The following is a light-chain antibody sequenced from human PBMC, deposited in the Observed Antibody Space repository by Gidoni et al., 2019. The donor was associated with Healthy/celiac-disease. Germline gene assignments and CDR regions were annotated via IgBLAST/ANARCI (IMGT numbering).Light chain of an antibody. Sequence: QSALTQPASVSGSPGQSITISCTGTSSDVGSYNLVSWYQQHPGKAPKLMIYEGSKRLSGVSNRFSGSKSGNTASLTISGLQAEDEADYYCCSYAGSLVVFGGGTKLTVL. CDR2: EGS. CDR1: SSDVGSYNL. V-gene: IGLV2-23*01. J-gene: IGLJ2*01. CDR3: CSYAGSLVV.